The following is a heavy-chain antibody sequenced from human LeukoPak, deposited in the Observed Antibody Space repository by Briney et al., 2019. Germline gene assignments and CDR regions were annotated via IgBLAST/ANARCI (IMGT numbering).Heavy chain of an antibody. CDR3: ARGAYYDSSGYYRVLRAFDI. D-gene: IGHD3-22*01. CDR1: GGSISSGGYY. Sequence: SETLSLTCTVSGGSISSGGYYWSWIRQHPGKGLEWIGYIYYSGSTYYNPSLKGRVTISVDTSKNQFSLKLSSVTAADTAVYYCARGAYYDSSGYYRVLRAFDIWGQGTMVTVSS. J-gene: IGHJ3*02. V-gene: IGHV4-31*03. CDR2: IYYSGST.